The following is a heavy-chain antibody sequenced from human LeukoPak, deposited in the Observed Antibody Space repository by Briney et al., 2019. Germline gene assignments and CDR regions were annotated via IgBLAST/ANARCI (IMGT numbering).Heavy chain of an antibody. CDR2: IYYSGST. CDR3: ARLSGVGATVDY. V-gene: IGHV4-39*01. J-gene: IGHJ4*02. Sequence: SETLSLTCTVSGGSISNSSYYWGWIRQPPGKGLEWIGSIYYSGSTYYNPSLKSRVTISVVTSKNQFSPKMSSVSGADTAVYYCARLSGVGATVDYWGQGTLVTVSS. D-gene: IGHD1-26*01. CDR1: GGSISNSSYY.